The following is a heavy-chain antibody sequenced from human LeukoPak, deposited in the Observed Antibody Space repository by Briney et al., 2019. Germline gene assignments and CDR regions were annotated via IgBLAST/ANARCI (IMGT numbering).Heavy chain of an antibody. J-gene: IGHJ4*02. Sequence: GRSLRLSCAASGFTFSSYGMHWVRQAPGKGLEWVAVISYDGSNKYYADSVKGRFTISRDNSKNTLYLQMNSLRAEDTAVYYCAKERRWGYSYGYFDYWGQGTLVTVSS. CDR1: GFTFSSYG. CDR3: AKERRWGYSYGYFDY. CDR2: ISYDGSNK. D-gene: IGHD5-18*01. V-gene: IGHV3-30*18.